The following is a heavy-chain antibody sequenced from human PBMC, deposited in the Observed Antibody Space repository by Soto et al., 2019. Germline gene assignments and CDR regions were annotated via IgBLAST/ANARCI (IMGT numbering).Heavy chain of an antibody. J-gene: IGHJ3*02. CDR2: ISAYNGNT. CDR3: EGGAILQGVYLVPFNVFDI. CDR1: GYTFTSYG. V-gene: IGHV1-18*01. Sequence: GASVKVSCKASGYTFTSYGISWVRQAPGQGLEWMGWISAYNGNTNYAQKLQGRVTMTTDTSTSTAYMEHRSLRSDDTAGYYWEGGAILQGVYLVPFNVFDIWGQGTRFTVSS. D-gene: IGHD3-9*01.